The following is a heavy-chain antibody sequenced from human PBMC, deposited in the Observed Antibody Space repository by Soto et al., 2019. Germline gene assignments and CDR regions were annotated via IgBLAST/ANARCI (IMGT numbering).Heavy chain of an antibody. CDR2: IYYSGST. CDR3: ARHGSYCGGDCSPVDWFDP. D-gene: IGHD2-21*02. Sequence: SETLSLTCTVSGGSISSSSYYWGWIRQPPGKGLEWIESIYYSGSTYYNPSLKSRVTISVDTSKNQFSLKLSSVTAADTAVYYCARHGSYCGGDCSPVDWFDPWGQGTLVTVSS. V-gene: IGHV4-39*01. J-gene: IGHJ5*02. CDR1: GGSISSSSYY.